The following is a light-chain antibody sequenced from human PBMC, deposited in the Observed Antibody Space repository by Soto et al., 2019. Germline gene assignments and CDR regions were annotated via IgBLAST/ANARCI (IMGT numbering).Light chain of an antibody. CDR1: GSNIGAGYD. J-gene: IGLJ2*01. CDR2: GNN. CDR3: QSYDSSLSAL. V-gene: IGLV1-40*01. Sequence: QSVLTQPPSVSGAPGQRVTISCTGSGSNIGAGYDVHWYQQLPGTAPKLLIYGNNNRPSGVPDRFSGSKSGTSASLAITGLQAEDEADYYCQSYDSSLSALFGGGTKLTVL.